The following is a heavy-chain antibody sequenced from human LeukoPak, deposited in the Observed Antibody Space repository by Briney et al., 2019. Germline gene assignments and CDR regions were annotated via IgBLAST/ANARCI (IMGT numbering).Heavy chain of an antibody. V-gene: IGHV1-24*01. CDR2: FDPEDGET. D-gene: IGHD4-11*01. J-gene: IGHJ6*03. CDR1: GYTLTELS. CDR3: ATEHWGVNPRPKLQYVEDYYYYYMDV. Sequence: GASVKVSCKVSGYTLTELSMHWVRQAPGKGLEWMGGFDPEDGETIYAQKFQGRVTMTEDTSTDTAYMELSSLRSEDTAVYYCATEHWGVNPRPKLQYVEDYYYYYMDVWGKGTTVTVSS.